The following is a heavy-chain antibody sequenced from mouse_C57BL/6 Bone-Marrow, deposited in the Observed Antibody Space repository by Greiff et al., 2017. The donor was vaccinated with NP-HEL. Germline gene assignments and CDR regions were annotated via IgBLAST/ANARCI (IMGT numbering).Heavy chain of an antibody. CDR3: ARLRTGLHFDY. D-gene: IGHD4-1*01. CDR1: GYAFTNYL. J-gene: IGHJ2*01. CDR2: INPGSGGT. V-gene: IGHV1-54*01. Sequence: QVQLQQSGAELVRPGTSVKVSCKASGYAFTNYLIEWVKQRPGQGLEWIGVINPGSGGTNYNEKFKGKATLTADKSSSTAYMQLSSLTSEDSAVYFCARLRTGLHFDYWGQGTTLTVSS.